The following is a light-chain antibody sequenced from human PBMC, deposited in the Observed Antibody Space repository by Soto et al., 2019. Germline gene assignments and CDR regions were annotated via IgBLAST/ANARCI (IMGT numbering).Light chain of an antibody. J-gene: IGLJ2*01. CDR1: PSDVGGSNS. CDR2: DVN. CDR3: SSYAPSDVV. V-gene: IGLV2-8*01. Sequence: QSALTQPPSASGSPGQSVTISCTGTPSDVGGSNSVSWYQQHPGKAPNLMIYDVNMRPSGVPDRFSGSKSGNTASLTVSGLQAADEAYYFCSSYAPSDVVFGGGTQLTVL.